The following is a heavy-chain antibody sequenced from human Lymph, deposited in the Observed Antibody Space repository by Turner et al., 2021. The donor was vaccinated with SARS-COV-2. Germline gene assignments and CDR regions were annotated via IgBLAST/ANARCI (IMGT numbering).Heavy chain of an antibody. CDR2: MNPNSGNT. D-gene: IGHD1-26*01. V-gene: IGHV1-8*02. CDR1: GYTFTSYD. J-gene: IGHJ6*02. CDR3: ARGRYSGGGMDV. Sequence: QVQLVQSGAEVKKPGASVQVSCKAPGYTFTSYDINWVRQATGQGLEGMGWMNPNSGNTGYAQKFQGRVTMTRNTSISTAYMELSSLRSEDTAVYYCARGRYSGGGMDVWGQGTTVTVSS.